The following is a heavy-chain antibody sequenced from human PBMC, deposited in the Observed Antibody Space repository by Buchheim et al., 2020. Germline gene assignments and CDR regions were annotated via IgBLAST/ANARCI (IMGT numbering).Heavy chain of an antibody. J-gene: IGHJ4*02. CDR2: ISYDGSNK. V-gene: IGHV3-30-3*01. D-gene: IGHD3-10*01. CDR3: AKVSDGDLDY. CDR1: GFTFSSYA. Sequence: QVQLVESGGGVVQPGRSLRLSCAASGFTFSSYAMHWVRQAPGKGLEWVAVISYDGSNKYYADSVKGRFTISRDNSKNTLYLQMNSLRAEDTAVYYCAKVSDGDLDYWGQGTL.